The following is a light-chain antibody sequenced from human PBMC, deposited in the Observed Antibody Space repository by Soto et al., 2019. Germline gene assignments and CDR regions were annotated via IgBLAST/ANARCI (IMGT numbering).Light chain of an antibody. CDR1: QSIASRA. J-gene: IGKJ2*01. V-gene: IGKV3-20*01. CDR3: QQYGSSPPTYT. Sequence: IVLTQSPGTLSLSPGERATLSCRASQSIASRALAWYQQKSGQAPRLLMYYASKRATGIPDRFSGSGSGTDFTRTISRLEPEDFAVYYCQQYGSSPPTYTFGQGTKLEMK. CDR2: YAS.